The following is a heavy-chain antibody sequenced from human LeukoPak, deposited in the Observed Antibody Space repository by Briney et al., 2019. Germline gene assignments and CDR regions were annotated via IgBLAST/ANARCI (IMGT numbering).Heavy chain of an antibody. CDR2: IYYSGST. CDR3: ARAILRRYYDSSGYYYGPYYYYGMDV. D-gene: IGHD3-22*01. Sequence: SETLSPTCTVSGGSISSYYWSWIRQPPGKGLEWIGYIYYSGSTNYNPSLKSRVTISVDTSKNQFSLKLSSVTAADTAVYYCARAILRRYYDSSGYYYGPYYYYGMDVWGQGTTVTVSS. J-gene: IGHJ6*02. CDR1: GGSISSYY. V-gene: IGHV4-59*01.